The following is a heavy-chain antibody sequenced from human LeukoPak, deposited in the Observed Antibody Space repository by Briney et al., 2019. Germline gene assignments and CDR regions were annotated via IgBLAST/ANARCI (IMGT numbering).Heavy chain of an antibody. CDR3: ARGGGNLLPYFDPKYYYYMDV. D-gene: IGHD3-9*01. Sequence: SETLSLTYAVYGGSFSGYYCNWIRQPPGKGLEWIGEVNHSGSTNYNPSLKSRVTVSVDTSKNQFSLRLSSVTAADTAVYYCARGGGNLLPYFDPKYYYYMDVWGKGTTVTVSS. CDR2: VNHSGST. J-gene: IGHJ6*03. V-gene: IGHV4-34*01. CDR1: GGSFSGYY.